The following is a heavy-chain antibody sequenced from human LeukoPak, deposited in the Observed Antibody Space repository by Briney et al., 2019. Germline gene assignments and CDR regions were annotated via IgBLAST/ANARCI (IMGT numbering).Heavy chain of an antibody. V-gene: IGHV3-23*01. CDR1: GFTFSSYA. CDR3: AEAYCGGDCSLPSDY. D-gene: IGHD2-21*02. J-gene: IGHJ4*02. CDR2: ISGSGGST. Sequence: GGSLRLSCAASGFTFSSYAMSWVRQAPGKGLEWVSAISGSGGSTYHADSVKGRFTISRDNSKNTLYLQMNSLRAEDTAVYYCAEAYCGGDCSLPSDYWGQGTLVTVSS.